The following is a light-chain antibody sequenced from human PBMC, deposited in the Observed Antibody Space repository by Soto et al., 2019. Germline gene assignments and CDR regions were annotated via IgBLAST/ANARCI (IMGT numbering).Light chain of an antibody. Sequence: QSALTQTASVXASPGQPITISCTGTSSDVGAYNYVSWYQQHPVKAPKLIIYEVNNRPAGVSNRFSGYKSGNTASLTISGLQAEDEADYYCSSHTRSSPYVFGTGTQ. CDR2: EVN. CDR1: SSDVGAYNY. J-gene: IGLJ1*01. V-gene: IGLV2-14*01. CDR3: SSHTRSSPYV.